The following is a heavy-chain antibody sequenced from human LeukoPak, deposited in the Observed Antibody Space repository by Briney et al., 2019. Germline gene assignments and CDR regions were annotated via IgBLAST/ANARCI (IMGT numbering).Heavy chain of an antibody. V-gene: IGHV2-5*01. CDR2: IYWNDDK. CDR1: GFSLSTSGVG. CDR3: ARSYSDYDYFNNWFDP. J-gene: IGHJ5*02. Sequence: SGPTLAQPTQLRTLTFTFSGFSLSTSGVGVGWIRQPPEKALEWLALIYWNDDKRYSPSLKSRLTISKDTSTNQVVLTMTNMDPVDTATYYCARSYSDYDYFNNWFDPSGQGTPVTVSS. D-gene: IGHD5-12*01.